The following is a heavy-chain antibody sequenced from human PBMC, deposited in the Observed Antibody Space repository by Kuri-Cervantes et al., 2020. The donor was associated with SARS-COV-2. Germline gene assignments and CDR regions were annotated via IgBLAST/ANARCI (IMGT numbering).Heavy chain of an antibody. J-gene: IGHJ6*02. D-gene: IGHD4-17*01. Sequence: GESLKISCAASGFTVSGNYMSWVRQAPGKGLEWVSVIYSGGSSTYYADSVKGRFTISRDNSKNTLYLQMNSLRAEDTAVYYCARVRGSYGDSGQGGYYYGMDVWGQGTTVTVSS. CDR2: IYSGGSST. V-gene: IGHV3-23*03. CDR3: ARVRGSYGDSGQGGYYYGMDV. CDR1: GFTVSGNY.